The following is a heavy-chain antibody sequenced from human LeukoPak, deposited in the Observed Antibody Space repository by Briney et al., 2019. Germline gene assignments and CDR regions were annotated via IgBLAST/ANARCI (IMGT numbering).Heavy chain of an antibody. J-gene: IGHJ4*02. CDR1: GGSFSGYY. Sequence: SETLSFTCAVYGGSFSGYYRSWLRQPPGKGLEWIGEINHSGSTNYNPSLKSRVTISVDTSKNQFSLKLSSVTAADTAVYYCARVIAAAGSTDYWGQGTLVTVSS. V-gene: IGHV4-34*01. CDR2: INHSGST. CDR3: ARVIAAAGSTDY. D-gene: IGHD6-13*01.